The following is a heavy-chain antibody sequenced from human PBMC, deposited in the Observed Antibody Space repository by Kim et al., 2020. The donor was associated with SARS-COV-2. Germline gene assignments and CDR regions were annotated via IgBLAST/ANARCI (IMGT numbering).Heavy chain of an antibody. D-gene: IGHD1-1*01. V-gene: IGHV4-39*01. J-gene: IGHJ6*01. Sequence: YYSPSIKSRVTISVDTSKKQSSVKLDSVTAADTAVYYCAAKGYIDDVDVWGQGTTVTVSA. CDR3: AAKGYIDDVDV.